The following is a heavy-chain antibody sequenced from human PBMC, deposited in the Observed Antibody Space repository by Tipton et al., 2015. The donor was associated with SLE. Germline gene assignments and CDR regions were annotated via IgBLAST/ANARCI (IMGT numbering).Heavy chain of an antibody. CDR1: GFTFSTYA. CDR2: ISYDGSNK. Sequence: SLRLSCAASGFTFSTYAMHWVRQAPGKGLEWVAVISYDGSNKYYADSVKGRFTISRDNSKNTLYLQLNSLRADDTAVYYCAKDGTNCGGDCYFDWHFDLWGRGTLVTVSA. D-gene: IGHD2-21*01. CDR3: AKDGTNCGGDCYFDWHFDL. J-gene: IGHJ2*01. V-gene: IGHV3-30*04.